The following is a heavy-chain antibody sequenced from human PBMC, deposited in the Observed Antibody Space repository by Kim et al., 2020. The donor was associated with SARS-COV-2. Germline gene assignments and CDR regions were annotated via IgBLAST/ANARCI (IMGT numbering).Heavy chain of an antibody. V-gene: IGHV4-34*01. D-gene: IGHD2-15*01. CDR1: GGSFSGYH. CDR2: INQSGSA. Sequence: SETLSLTCAVYGGSFSGYHWSWIRQTPGKGLEWIGEINQSGSAYYNPSLSSRLTISVETSKNQFSLRLRSVTAADTPVYYCARGFTPDCSGDSCYVAWG. CDR3: ARGFTPDCSGDSCYVA. J-gene: IGHJ5*01.